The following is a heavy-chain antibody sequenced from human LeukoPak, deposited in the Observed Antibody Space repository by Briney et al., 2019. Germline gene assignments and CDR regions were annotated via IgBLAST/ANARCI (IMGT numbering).Heavy chain of an antibody. J-gene: IGHJ5*02. CDR1: GYIITDHA. CDR3: ARGGCSGGSCYYKGAFRWFDP. CDR2: IKFDDGGT. V-gene: IGHV1-2*02. Sequence: ASVKVSCKASGYIITDHALHWVRQAPGQGLEWMGWIKFDDGGTSYGRNFRGRVTMTRDTSVSTVYMELSRLTSDDTAVYYCARGGCSGGSCYYKGAFRWFDPWGQGTLVTVSS. D-gene: IGHD2-15*01.